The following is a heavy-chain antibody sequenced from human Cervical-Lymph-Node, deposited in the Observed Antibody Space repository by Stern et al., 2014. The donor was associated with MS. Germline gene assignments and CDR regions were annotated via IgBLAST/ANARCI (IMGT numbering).Heavy chain of an antibody. J-gene: IGHJ4*02. Sequence: QLQLQESGPGLVKPSQTLSLTCTVSGGSISSGSYYWSWIRQPAGKGLEWIGRIYTSGSTNYNPSLKSRVTISVDTSKNPFSLKLSSVTAADTAVYYCARGQWELATFDYWGQGTLVTVSS. D-gene: IGHD1-26*01. CDR2: IYTSGST. V-gene: IGHV4-61*02. CDR3: ARGQWELATFDY. CDR1: GGSISSGSYY.